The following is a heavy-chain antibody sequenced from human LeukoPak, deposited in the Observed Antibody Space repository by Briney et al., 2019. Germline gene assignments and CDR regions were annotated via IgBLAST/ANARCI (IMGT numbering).Heavy chain of an antibody. CDR3: AKDLEYSYGYFDY. J-gene: IGHJ4*02. D-gene: IGHD5-18*01. V-gene: IGHV3-23*01. CDR1: GFAFSSYA. Sequence: GGSLRLSCAASGFAFSSYAMSWVRQAPGKGLEWVSGISASGDSTYYADSVKGRFTISRDNSKNTLYLQMNSLRAEETAVYYCAKDLEYSYGYFDYWGQGTLVTVSS. CDR2: ISASGDST.